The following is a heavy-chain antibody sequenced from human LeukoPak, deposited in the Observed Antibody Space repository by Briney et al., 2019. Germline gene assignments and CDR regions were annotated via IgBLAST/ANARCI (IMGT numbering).Heavy chain of an antibody. Sequence: GESLKISCKGSGFNFTSQCISWVRQMPGKGLEWMGRIDPSGSYTNYSPSFQGHVTISADKSISTAYLQWSSLKASDPAMYYCARQSSSSLGPWGQGTLVTVSS. V-gene: IGHV5-10-1*01. CDR3: ARQSSSSLGP. CDR1: GFNFTSQC. J-gene: IGHJ5*02. CDR2: IDPSGSYT. D-gene: IGHD6-6*01.